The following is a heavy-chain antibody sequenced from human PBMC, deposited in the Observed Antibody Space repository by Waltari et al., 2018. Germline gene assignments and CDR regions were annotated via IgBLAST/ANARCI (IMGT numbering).Heavy chain of an antibody. CDR2: ISGSGDNT. CDR1: GFTFSIDA. Sequence: EVQLLESGGGLVQTGGSLTLSCTASGFTFSIDAMNWVRQAPGKGLEWVSGISGSGDNTYYADSVRGRFTISRDNSENTVYLQMNSLRAEDTAVYYCARADFWSGYLFDFWGQGTLVTVSS. CDR3: ARADFWSGYLFDF. D-gene: IGHD3-3*01. V-gene: IGHV3-23*01. J-gene: IGHJ4*02.